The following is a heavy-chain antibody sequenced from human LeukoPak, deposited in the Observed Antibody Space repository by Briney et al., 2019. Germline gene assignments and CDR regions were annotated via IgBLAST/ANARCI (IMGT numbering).Heavy chain of an antibody. CDR2: ISAYNGNT. CDR1: GYTFTSYG. V-gene: IGHV1-18*01. Sequence: ASVKVSCKASGYTFTSYGISWVRQAPGQGLEWMGWISAYNGNTNYAQKLQGRVTMTRNTSISTAYMELSSLRSEDTAVYYCARGSEELRYFDWFYSDQYYFDYWGQGTLVTVSS. D-gene: IGHD3-9*01. CDR3: ARGSEELRYFDWFYSDQYYFDY. J-gene: IGHJ4*02.